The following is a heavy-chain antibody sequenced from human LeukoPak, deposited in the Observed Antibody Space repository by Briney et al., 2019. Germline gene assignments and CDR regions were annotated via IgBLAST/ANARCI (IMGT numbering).Heavy chain of an antibody. J-gene: IGHJ6*03. Sequence: SETLSLTCTVSGGSISSGGYYWSWIRQHPGKGLEWIGYIYYSGSTYYNPSLKSRVTISVDTSKNQFSLKLSSVTAADTAVYYCARVRHGPGYCSSTSCYMVRYYYYMDVWGKGTTVTVSS. V-gene: IGHV4-31*03. CDR2: IYYSGST. CDR1: GGSISSGGYY. D-gene: IGHD2-2*02. CDR3: ARVRHGPGYCSSTSCYMVRYYYYMDV.